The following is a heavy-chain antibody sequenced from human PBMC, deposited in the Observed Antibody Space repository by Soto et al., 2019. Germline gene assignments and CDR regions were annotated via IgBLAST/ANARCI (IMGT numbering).Heavy chain of an antibody. Sequence: SVKVSCKASGGTFSSYAISWVRQAPGQGLEWMGGIIPIFGTTNYAQKFQGRVTMTADTSTSTAYMELRSLRSDDTAVYYCARDESGDYFPEAACWGQGTLVTVSS. CDR2: IIPIFGTT. J-gene: IGHJ4*02. CDR3: ARDESGDYFPEAAC. V-gene: IGHV1-69*06. CDR1: GGTFSSYA. D-gene: IGHD2-21*02.